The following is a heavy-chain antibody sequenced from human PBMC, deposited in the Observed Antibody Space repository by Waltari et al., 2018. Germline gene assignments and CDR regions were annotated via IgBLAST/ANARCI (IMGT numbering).Heavy chain of an antibody. CDR3: ARRHSGDRGVDY. CDR2: ISSSSSYI. CDR1: GFTFSSYS. D-gene: IGHD3-10*01. Sequence: EVQLVESGGGLVKPGGSLRLSCAASGFTFSSYSMNWVRPAPGKGLEWVSSISSSSSYIYYADSVKGRFTISRDNAKNSLYLQMNSLRAEDTAVYYCARRHSGDRGVDYWGQGTLVTVSS. V-gene: IGHV3-21*01. J-gene: IGHJ4*02.